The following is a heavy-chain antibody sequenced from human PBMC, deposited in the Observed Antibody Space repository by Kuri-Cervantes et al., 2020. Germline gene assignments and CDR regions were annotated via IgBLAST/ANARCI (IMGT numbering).Heavy chain of an antibody. CDR2: TYYRSKWYN. CDR1: GDSVSSNSAA. J-gene: IGHJ4*02. D-gene: IGHD3-22*01. CDR3: ARGRYDSSGYYYRGHFDY. Sequence: LRLSCAISGDSVSSNSAAWNWIRQSPSRGLEWLGRTYYRSKWYNDYAVSVKSRITINPDTSKNQFSLQLNSVTPEDTAVYYCARGRYDSSGYYYRGHFDYWGQGTLVTVSS. V-gene: IGHV6-1*01.